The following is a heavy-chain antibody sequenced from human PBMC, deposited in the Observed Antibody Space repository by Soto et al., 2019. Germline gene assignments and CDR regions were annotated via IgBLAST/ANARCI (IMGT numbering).Heavy chain of an antibody. J-gene: IGHJ4*02. CDR3: ARESLYSSGRPFDY. D-gene: IGHD6-19*01. CDR1: GFTFSSYG. Sequence: GGSLRLSCAASGFTFSSYGMHWVRQAPGKGLEWVAVIWYDGSNKYYADSVKGRFTISRDNSKNTLYLQMNSLRAEDTAVYYCARESLYSSGRPFDYWGQGTLVTVSS. V-gene: IGHV3-33*01. CDR2: IWYDGSNK.